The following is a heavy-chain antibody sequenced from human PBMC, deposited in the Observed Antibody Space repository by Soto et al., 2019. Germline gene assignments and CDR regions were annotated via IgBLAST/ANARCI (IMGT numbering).Heavy chain of an antibody. Sequence: SETLSLTCTVSGGSISSSSYYWGWIRQPPGKGLEWIGSIYYSGSTYYNPSLKSRVTISVDTSKNQFSLKLSSVTAADTAVYYCARQPDIVVVVAATPVDYWGQGTLVTVSS. CDR2: IYYSGST. J-gene: IGHJ4*02. CDR3: ARQPDIVVVVAATPVDY. D-gene: IGHD2-15*01. CDR1: GGSISSSSYY. V-gene: IGHV4-39*01.